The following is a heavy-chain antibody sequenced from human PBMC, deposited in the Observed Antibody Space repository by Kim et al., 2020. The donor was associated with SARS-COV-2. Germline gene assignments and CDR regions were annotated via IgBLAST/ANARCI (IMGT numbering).Heavy chain of an antibody. CDR3: ARDLGDPDLTGAIRQPSGYYYYYGMDV. D-gene: IGHD3-9*01. V-gene: IGHV1-46*01. CDR1: GYTFTSYY. J-gene: IGHJ6*02. Sequence: ASVKVSCKASGYTFTSYYMHWVRQAPGQGLEWMGIINPSGGSTSYAQKFQGRVTMTRDTSTSTVYMELSSLRSEDTAVYYCARDLGDPDLTGAIRQPSGYYYYYGMDVWGQGTTVTVSS. CDR2: INPSGGST.